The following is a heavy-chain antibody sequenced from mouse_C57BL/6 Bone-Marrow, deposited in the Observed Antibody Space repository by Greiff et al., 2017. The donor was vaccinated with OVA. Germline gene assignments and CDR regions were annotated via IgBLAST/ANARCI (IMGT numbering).Heavy chain of an antibody. CDR1: GYSITSGYY. V-gene: IGHV3-6*01. CDR3: AREGYYGSSLHWYFDV. CDR2: ISYDGSN. J-gene: IGHJ1*03. D-gene: IGHD1-1*01. Sequence: EVQLQESGPGLVKPSQSLSLTCSVTGYSITSGYYWNWIRQFPGNKLEWMGYISYDGSNNYNPSPKNRISITRDTSKNQFFLKLNSVTTEDTATYYCAREGYYGSSLHWYFDVWGTGTTVTVSS.